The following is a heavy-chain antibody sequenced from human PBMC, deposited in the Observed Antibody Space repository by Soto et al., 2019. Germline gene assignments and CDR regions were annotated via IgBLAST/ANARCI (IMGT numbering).Heavy chain of an antibody. Sequence: ASVKVSCKASGYTFTGYYVHWVRQAPGQGLEWMGWINPNSGGTNYAQKFQGRVTMTRDTSISTAYMELSRLRSDDTAVYYCARDSSSWSILDYWGHGTLVTVSS. V-gene: IGHV1-2*02. CDR1: GYTFTGYY. CDR2: INPNSGGT. D-gene: IGHD6-13*01. J-gene: IGHJ4*01. CDR3: ARDSSSWSILDY.